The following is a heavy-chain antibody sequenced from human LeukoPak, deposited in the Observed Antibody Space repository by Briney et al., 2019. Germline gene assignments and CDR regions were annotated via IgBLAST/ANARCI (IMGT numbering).Heavy chain of an antibody. CDR3: ARDGYYGSGSSNDY. CDR2: IIPILGIA. D-gene: IGHD3-10*01. Sequence: ASVKVSCKASGGTFSSYAISWVRQAPGQGLEWMGRIIPILGIANYAQKFQGRVTITADKSTSTAYMELSSLRSKDTAVYYCARDGYYGSGSSNDYWGQGTLVTVSS. J-gene: IGHJ4*02. CDR1: GGTFSSYA. V-gene: IGHV1-69*04.